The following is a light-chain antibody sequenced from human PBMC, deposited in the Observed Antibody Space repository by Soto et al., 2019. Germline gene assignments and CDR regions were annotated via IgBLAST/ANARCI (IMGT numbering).Light chain of an antibody. V-gene: IGKV1-5*01. CDR2: GAS. Sequence: IQMTQSPPTLSASVGDRVTITCRASQSIRHYLAWYQQMPGKAPKLLIYGASTLQSGVPSRFSGSGSGTEFTLTISSLQPDDFGTYYCQHHNSYYQTFGQGTKVDIK. J-gene: IGKJ1*01. CDR3: QHHNSYYQT. CDR1: QSIRHY.